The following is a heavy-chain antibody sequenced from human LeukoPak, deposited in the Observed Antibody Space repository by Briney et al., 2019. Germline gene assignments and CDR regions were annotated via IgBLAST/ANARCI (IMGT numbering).Heavy chain of an antibody. CDR1: GFNVRSNY. D-gene: IGHD5-18*01. V-gene: IGHV3-53*01. Sequence: PGGSLRLSCAASGFNVRSNYMSGVRQAPGKGLEWVSVIYTNGNTYYADSVKGRFSISRDNSKNTLYLQMNSLRAEDTAVYYCARETGYAVGDYWGQGTQVTVSS. CDR3: ARETGYAVGDY. CDR2: IYTNGNT. J-gene: IGHJ4*02.